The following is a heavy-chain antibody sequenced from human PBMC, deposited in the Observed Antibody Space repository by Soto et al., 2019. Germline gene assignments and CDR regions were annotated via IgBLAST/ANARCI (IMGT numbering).Heavy chain of an antibody. V-gene: IGHV4-39*01. J-gene: IGHJ4*02. CDR2: IYYSGTT. CDR1: GDSITSKSYF. Sequence: QLQLQESGPGLLKPSETLSRTCTVSGDSITSKSYFWAWIRQTPGKDVEWIGSIYYSGTTYYNPSLKSRVTISVDRSKNQFSLKLSSVTAADTAVYYCARHFSVDYFDYWGQGALVTVSS. CDR3: ARHFSVDYFDY.